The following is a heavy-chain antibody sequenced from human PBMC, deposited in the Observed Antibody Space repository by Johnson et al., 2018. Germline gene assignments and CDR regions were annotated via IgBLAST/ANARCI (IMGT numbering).Heavy chain of an antibody. V-gene: IGHV3-33*01. CDR1: GFTFSSYG. D-gene: IGHD3-16*01. J-gene: IGHJ6*02. CDR2: IWYDGSNK. Sequence: QVQLVQSGGGVVQPGRSLRLSCAASGFTFSSYGMHWVRQAPGKGLEWVAVIWYDGSNKYYADSVKGRFTISRDNSKNTLYLQMNSLRAEDTAVYYGAREGQITFGRNSYYGMDVWGQGTTVTVSS. CDR3: AREGQITFGRNSYYGMDV.